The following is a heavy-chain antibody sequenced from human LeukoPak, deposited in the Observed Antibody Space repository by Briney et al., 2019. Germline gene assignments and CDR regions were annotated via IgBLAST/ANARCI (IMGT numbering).Heavy chain of an antibody. Sequence: GGSLRLSCAASGFTFSSYSMNWVRQAPGKGLEWISSISSSSSYIYYADSVKGRFTISRDNAKNSLYLQMNSLRAEDTAVYYCARTSIAAAGMMDYWGQGTLVTVSS. CDR3: ARTSIAAAGMMDY. CDR2: ISSSSSYI. V-gene: IGHV3-21*01. CDR1: GFTFSSYS. J-gene: IGHJ4*02. D-gene: IGHD6-13*01.